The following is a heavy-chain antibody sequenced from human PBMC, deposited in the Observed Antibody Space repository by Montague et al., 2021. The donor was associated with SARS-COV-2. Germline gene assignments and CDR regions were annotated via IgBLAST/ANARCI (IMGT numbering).Heavy chain of an antibody. J-gene: IGHJ3*02. CDR1: GDSFNSPKYY. CDR3: ARGSYGSGSYHAFDI. Sequence: SETLSLTCTVSGDSFNSPKYYCAWIRQPPGKGLEWIGSSYYSGTTYDNPSLRSQVTISVDTSKTQFSLKMNSVTAADTAVYYCARGSYGSGSYHAFDIWSQGTVVAVPS. V-gene: IGHV4-39*01. D-gene: IGHD3-10*01. CDR2: SYYSGTT.